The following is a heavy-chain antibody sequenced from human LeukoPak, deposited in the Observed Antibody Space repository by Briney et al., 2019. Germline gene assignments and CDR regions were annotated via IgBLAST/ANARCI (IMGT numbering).Heavy chain of an antibody. CDR3: ANKVAHHLDS. CDR1: GFSFSSYG. CDR2: ISHEGSYQ. V-gene: IGHV3-30*18. Sequence: GGSLRLSCAASGFSFSSYGIHWVRQAPGKGLEWVAVISHEGSYQNYADSVKGRFTISRDNSKNMVFLQMNSLNAEDTAVYYCANKVAHHLDSWGQGTLVTVSS. J-gene: IGHJ4*02.